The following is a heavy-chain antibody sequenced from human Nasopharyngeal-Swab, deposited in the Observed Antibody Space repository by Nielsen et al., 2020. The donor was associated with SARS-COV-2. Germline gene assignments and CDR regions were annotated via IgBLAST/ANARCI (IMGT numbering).Heavy chain of an antibody. V-gene: IGHV3-23*01. CDR1: GFTFSSYA. D-gene: IGHD4-23*01. J-gene: IGHJ4*02. Sequence: GGSLRLSCTASGFTFSSYAMSWVRQAPGKGLEWVSEISGSGGSTYYAESVKGRFTISRDNSKNTLYLQMSSLRAEDTAIYYCAKDLGVESPLWFDYWGQGTLPTVSS. CDR2: ISGSGGST. CDR3: AKDLGVESPLWFDY.